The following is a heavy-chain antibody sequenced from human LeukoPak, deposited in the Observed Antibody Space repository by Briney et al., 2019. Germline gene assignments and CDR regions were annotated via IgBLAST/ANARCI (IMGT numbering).Heavy chain of an antibody. CDR2: ISSSSSYT. CDR3: ARAPHYSNYGPYYYGMDV. CDR1: GFTFSSYG. D-gene: IGHD4-11*01. J-gene: IGHJ6*02. V-gene: IGHV3-21*05. Sequence: GGSLRLSCAASGFTFSSYGMHWVRQAPGKGLEWVSYISSSSSYTNYADSVKGRFTISRDNAKNSLYLQMNSLRAEDTAVYYCARAPHYSNYGPYYYGMDVWGQGTTVTVSS.